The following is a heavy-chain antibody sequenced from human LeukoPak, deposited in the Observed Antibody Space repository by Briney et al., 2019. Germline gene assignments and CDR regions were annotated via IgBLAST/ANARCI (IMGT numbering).Heavy chain of an antibody. V-gene: IGHV3-30*18. CDR3: AKARGLSWPNY. CDR2: ISYDGSNK. CDR1: GFTFSSYG. Sequence: GGSLRLSCAASGFTFSSYGMHWVRQAPGKGLEWVAVISYDGSNKYYADSVKGRFTISRDNSKNTLYLQMNSLRAEDTAVYYCAKARGLSWPNYWCQGTLVTVSS. J-gene: IGHJ4*02. D-gene: IGHD3-10*01.